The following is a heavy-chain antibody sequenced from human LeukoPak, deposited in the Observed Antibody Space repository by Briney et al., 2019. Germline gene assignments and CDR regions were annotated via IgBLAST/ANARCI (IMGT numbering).Heavy chain of an antibody. V-gene: IGHV1-69*13. J-gene: IGHJ4*02. CDR1: GGTFSSYA. Sequence: GASVKVSCKASGGTFSSYAISWVRQAPGQGLEWMGGIIPIFGTANYAQKFQGRDTITADESTSTAYMELSSLRSEDTAVYYCAMVRGDRVPDYFDYWGQGTLVTVSS. CDR3: AMVRGDRVPDYFDY. D-gene: IGHD3-10*01. CDR2: IIPIFGTA.